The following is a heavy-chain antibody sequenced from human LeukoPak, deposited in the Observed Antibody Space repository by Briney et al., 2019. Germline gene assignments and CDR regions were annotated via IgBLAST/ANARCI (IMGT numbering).Heavy chain of an antibody. Sequence: AGGSLRLSCSASGFTFSSCGMHWVRQAPGKGLGYVSSMTSNGGSTYYADSVKGRFTISRDNAQNSLYLLMNSLRDEDTAVYYCARETGYAFDMWGQGTVVTVSS. CDR2: MTSNGGST. J-gene: IGHJ3*02. CDR3: ARETGYAFDM. V-gene: IGHV3-64*04. CDR1: GFTFSSCG.